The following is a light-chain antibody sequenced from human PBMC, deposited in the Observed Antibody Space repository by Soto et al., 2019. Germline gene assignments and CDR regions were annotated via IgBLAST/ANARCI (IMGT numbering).Light chain of an antibody. Sequence: ESVLTQSPGTLSLSPGERATLSCRASQSVSNNYLAWYQQKPGQAPRLLIYGASTRATGIPDRFSGSGSGTEFTLTISSLQSEDVAVYYCQQYNNWPRTFGQGTKVDIK. J-gene: IGKJ1*01. CDR3: QQYNNWPRT. CDR1: QSVSNNY. CDR2: GAS. V-gene: IGKV3-20*01.